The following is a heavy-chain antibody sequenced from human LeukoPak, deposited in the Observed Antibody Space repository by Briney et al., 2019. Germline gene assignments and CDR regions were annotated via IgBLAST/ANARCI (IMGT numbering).Heavy chain of an antibody. D-gene: IGHD3-10*01. Sequence: SETLSLTCSVSGDSISGYYWSWIRQPPGKGLEWIAYVSDIWSTNYNPSLESRVTISVDTSKNQLSLKMTSVTAADTAVYYCARDLSGFREVFSVWYFDLWGRGTLVTVSS. CDR2: VSDIWST. V-gene: IGHV4-59*01. J-gene: IGHJ2*01. CDR1: GDSISGYY. CDR3: ARDLSGFREVFSVWYFDL.